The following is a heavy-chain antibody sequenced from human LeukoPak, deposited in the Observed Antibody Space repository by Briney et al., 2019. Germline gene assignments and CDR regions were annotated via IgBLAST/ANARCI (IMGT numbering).Heavy chain of an antibody. CDR2: INSDGSST. V-gene: IGHV3-74*01. D-gene: IGHD2-15*01. CDR1: GFTFSSYW. J-gene: IGHJ6*03. Sequence: GGSLRLSCAASGFTFSSYWMHWVRQAPGKGLVWVSRINSDGSSTSYADSVKGRFTISRDNAKNTLYLQMNSLRAEDTAVYYCARDRSGGGKDCSGGSCYSRYYYYMDVRGKGTTVTVSS. CDR3: ARDRSGGGKDCSGGSCYSRYYYYMDV.